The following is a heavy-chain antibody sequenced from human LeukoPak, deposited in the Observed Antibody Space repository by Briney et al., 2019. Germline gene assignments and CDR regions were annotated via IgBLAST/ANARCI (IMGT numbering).Heavy chain of an antibody. CDR2: IRSSSEA. V-gene: IGHV3-48*01. D-gene: IGHD5-12*01. CDR3: ARDAGNSGYGCDL. J-gene: IGHJ5*02. Sequence: GSLRLSCAASGFIFSQYSMNWVRQAPGKGLEWVSHIRSSSEAFYADSVKGRFTISRDNARNSLYLQMNNLRGEDTAIYYCARDAGNSGYGCDLWGQGTLVTVSS. CDR1: GFIFSQYS.